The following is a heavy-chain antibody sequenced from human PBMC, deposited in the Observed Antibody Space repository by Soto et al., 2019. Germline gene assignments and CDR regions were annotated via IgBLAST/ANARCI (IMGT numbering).Heavy chain of an antibody. CDR2: IYHSGNT. CDR1: GYSITNGYY. D-gene: IGHD3-3*02. J-gene: IGHJ4*01. V-gene: IGHV4-38-2*01. Sequence: PSETLSLTCAVSGYSITNGYYWGWIRQPPGKGLEWIGSIYHSGNTYYNPSLKSRVALSIDSSKNQFSLKLRSVTAADTAMYYCARVKLAGRGSFHDWDQGTLVTVSS. CDR3: ARVKLAGRGSFHD.